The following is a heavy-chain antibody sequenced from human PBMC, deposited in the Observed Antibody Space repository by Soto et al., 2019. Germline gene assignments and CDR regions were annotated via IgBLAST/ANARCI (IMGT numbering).Heavy chain of an antibody. CDR1: GFTFSSYG. CDR2: IWYDGSNK. CDR3: ARDPVHLQADSGSSDAFDI. D-gene: IGHD1-26*01. V-gene: IGHV3-33*08. J-gene: IGHJ3*02. Sequence: GGSLRLSCAASGFTFSSYGMHWVRQAPGKGLEWVAVIWYDGSNKYYADSVKGRFTISRDNSKNTLYLQMNSLRAEDTAVYYCARDPVHLQADSGSSDAFDIWGQGTMVTISS.